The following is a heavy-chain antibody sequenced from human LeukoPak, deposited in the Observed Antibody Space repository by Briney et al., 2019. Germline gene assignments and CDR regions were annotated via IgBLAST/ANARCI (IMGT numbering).Heavy chain of an antibody. CDR2: FDPEDGET. V-gene: IGHV1-24*01. CDR1: GYTLTELS. J-gene: IGHJ6*04. D-gene: IGHD3-3*01. Sequence: ASVKVSCKVSGYTLTELSRHWVRQAPGKGLEWMGGFDPEDGETIYAQKFQGRVTMTEDTSTDTAYMELSSLRSEDTAVYYCATNAYDFWSGYSSVDVWGKGTTVTVSS. CDR3: ATNAYDFWSGYSSVDV.